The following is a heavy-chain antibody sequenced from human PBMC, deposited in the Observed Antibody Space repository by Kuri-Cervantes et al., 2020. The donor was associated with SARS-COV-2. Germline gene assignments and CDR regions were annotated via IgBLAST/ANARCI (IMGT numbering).Heavy chain of an antibody. CDR2: INHSGNT. Sequence: SETLSLTCAVYGGSFSDYYWSWVRQPPGKGLEWIGEINHSGNTNYDPSLKSRVTISIDTSKNQFSLKLSSVTAADTAVYYCASGAYGQLTRYWGQGTLVTVSS. CDR3: ASGAYGQLTRY. CDR1: GGSFSDYY. J-gene: IGHJ4*02. D-gene: IGHD3-16*01. V-gene: IGHV4-34*01.